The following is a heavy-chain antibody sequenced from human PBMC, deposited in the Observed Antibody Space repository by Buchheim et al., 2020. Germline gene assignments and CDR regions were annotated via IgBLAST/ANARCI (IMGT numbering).Heavy chain of an antibody. V-gene: IGHV3-23*04. CDR3: AKEIRPNDF. J-gene: IGHJ4*02. Sequence: EVQLVESGGGLVQPGGSLRLSCEVSGFTFSSAAMSWVRQAPGKGLEWVSFISISGDTTNYADSVIDRFTTSTDNSKNTLYFQMNSLRAEDTAVYYCAKEIRPNDFWGQGTL. CDR1: GFTFSSAA. CDR2: ISISGDTT.